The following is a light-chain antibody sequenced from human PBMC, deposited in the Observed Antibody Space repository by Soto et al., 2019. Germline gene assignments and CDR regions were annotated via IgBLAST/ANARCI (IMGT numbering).Light chain of an antibody. V-gene: IGKV3-11*01. Sequence: EIVLTQSQATLSLSPGERATLSCRASQSVSSYLAWYQQKPGQAPRLLIYDASNRATGIPARFSGSGSGTDFTLTISSLEPEDFAVYYCQQRSNWPPLLTFGGGTKVDIK. CDR3: QQRSNWPPLLT. CDR2: DAS. J-gene: IGKJ4*01. CDR1: QSVSSY.